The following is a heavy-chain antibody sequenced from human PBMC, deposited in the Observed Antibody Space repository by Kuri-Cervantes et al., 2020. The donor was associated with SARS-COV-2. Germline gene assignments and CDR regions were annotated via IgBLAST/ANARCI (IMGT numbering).Heavy chain of an antibody. CDR3: ALGSGSTSYYFYYYMDI. CDR2: IYYTGST. D-gene: IGHD3-10*01. Sequence: SETLSLTCSVSGGSISSGDYSCFWIRQPPGGGLEWIGYIYYTGSTYYNPSLKSRVPMSVDTPKNQFSLKLSSVTAADSAVYYCALGSGSTSYYFYYYMDIWGQGRTVTVSS. CDR1: GGSISSGDYS. V-gene: IGHV4-30-4*08. J-gene: IGHJ6*03.